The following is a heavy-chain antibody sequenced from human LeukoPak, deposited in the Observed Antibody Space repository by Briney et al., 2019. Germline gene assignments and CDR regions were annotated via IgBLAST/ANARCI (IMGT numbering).Heavy chain of an antibody. CDR2: IYTSGST. Sequence: SETVSLTCTVSGGSISSYYWSWIRQPAGKGLEWIGRIYTSGSTNYNPSLKSRVTMSVDTSKNQFSLKLSSVTAADTAVYYCASYNWNYVMAFDIWGQGTMVTVSS. CDR1: GGSISSYY. J-gene: IGHJ3*02. V-gene: IGHV4-4*07. D-gene: IGHD1-7*01. CDR3: ASYNWNYVMAFDI.